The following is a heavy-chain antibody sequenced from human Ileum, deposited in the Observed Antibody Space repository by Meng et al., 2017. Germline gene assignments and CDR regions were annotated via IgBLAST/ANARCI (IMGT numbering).Heavy chain of an antibody. Sequence: SETLSLTCTVSGGPFSNYYWTWIRQSPGKGLEWIGYVYYSGSTKYNPSLKSRVTISVDTSKNQFSLKLSSVTAADTAIYYCAGESSGYYWFDPWGQGTLVTVSS. CDR1: GGPFSNYY. J-gene: IGHJ5*02. V-gene: IGHV4-59*01. CDR2: VYYSGST. CDR3: AGESSGYYWFDP. D-gene: IGHD3-22*01.